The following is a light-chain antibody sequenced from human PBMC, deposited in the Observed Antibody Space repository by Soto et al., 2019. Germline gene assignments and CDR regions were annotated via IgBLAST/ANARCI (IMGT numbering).Light chain of an antibody. J-gene: IGKJ1*01. CDR2: AAS. CDR1: QSISSY. V-gene: IGKV1-39*01. Sequence: DIQMTQSPSSLSASVGDRVTITCRASQSISSYLNWYQQKPGKAPKLLIYAASSLQSGVPSRFSGSGSGTDFTLSISSMQPEDFATYYCQQSYSTPPTFGHGTKVETK. CDR3: QQSYSTPPT.